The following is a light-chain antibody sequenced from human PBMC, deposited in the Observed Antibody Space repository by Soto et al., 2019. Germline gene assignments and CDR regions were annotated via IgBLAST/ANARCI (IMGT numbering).Light chain of an antibody. CDR3: QQYGSPLT. CDR2: VAS. J-gene: IGKJ4*01. CDR1: QSVSSSY. Sequence: EIVLKQSPGTLSLSPGERATLSCRASQSVSSSYLAWYQQKPGQAPRLLIYVASSRANGIPDRFSGSGSGTDFTLTISRLEPEDFAVYYCQQYGSPLTFGGGTTLEIK. V-gene: IGKV3-20*01.